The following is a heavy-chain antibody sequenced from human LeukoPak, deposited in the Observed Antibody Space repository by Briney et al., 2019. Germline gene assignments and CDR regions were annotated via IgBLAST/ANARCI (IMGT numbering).Heavy chain of an antibody. J-gene: IGHJ5*02. CDR2: INHSGST. CDR1: GGSFSSYY. Sequence: PSETLSLTCAVSGGSFSSYYMSWIRQAPGKGLEWIGEINHSGSTTYNPYPKRRVTISVDTSKNQFSLKLSSVTAADTAVYSCARNPGGWFDPWGQGTLVTVSS. V-gene: IGHV4-34*01. CDR3: ARNPGGWFDP. D-gene: IGHD1-14*01.